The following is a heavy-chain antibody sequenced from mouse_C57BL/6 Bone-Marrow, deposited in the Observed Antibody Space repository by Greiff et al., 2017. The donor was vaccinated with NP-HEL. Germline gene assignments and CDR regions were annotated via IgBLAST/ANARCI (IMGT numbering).Heavy chain of an antibody. CDR1: GYTFTSYW. CDR2: IDPSDSYT. V-gene: IGHV1-59*01. Sequence: QVQLQQPGAELVRPGTSVKLSCKASGYTFTSYWMHWVKQRPGQGLEWIGVIDPSDSYTNYNQKFKGKATLTVDTSSSTAYMQLSSLTSEDSAVYYCARSLPFAYWGQGTLVTVSA. J-gene: IGHJ3*01. CDR3: ARSLPFAY.